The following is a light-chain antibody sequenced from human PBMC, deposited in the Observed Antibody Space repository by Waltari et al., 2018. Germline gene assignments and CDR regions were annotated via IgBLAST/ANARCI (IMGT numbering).Light chain of an antibody. CDR3: AAWDVRLNAVV. CDR1: NSNIGSKP. V-gene: IGLV1-44*01. CDR2: SND. Sequence: QSVLTQPPSASGTPGQTVTISCSGSNSNIGSKPVSWYQQLPGSAPKLLIYSNDRRPSGFPARFSGSQSGTSASLAITGLQSEDEADYHCAAWDVRLNAVVFGGGTKLTVL. J-gene: IGLJ2*01.